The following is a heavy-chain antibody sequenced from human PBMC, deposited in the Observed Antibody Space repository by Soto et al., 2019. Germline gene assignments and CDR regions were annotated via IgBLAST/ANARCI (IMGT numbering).Heavy chain of an antibody. CDR3: ARRRGYGDYFYFDY. J-gene: IGHJ4*02. CDR2: IGSDGSPT. Sequence: EMQLVESGGGLVQPGGSLRLSCAASGFTFSSYWIHWVRQAPGKGLVWVSRIGSDGSPTRYADSVKGRFTISRDNAKNTLYLQMSSLRAEDTAVYYCARRRGYGDYFYFDYWGQGTLVTVSS. D-gene: IGHD4-17*01. CDR1: GFTFSSYW. V-gene: IGHV3-74*01.